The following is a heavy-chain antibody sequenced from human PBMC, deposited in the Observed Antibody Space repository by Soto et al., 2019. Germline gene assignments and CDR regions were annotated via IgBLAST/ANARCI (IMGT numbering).Heavy chain of an antibody. CDR3: ARDGPRKDYGMDV. CDR2: IYYSGST. Sequence: QVQLQESGPGLVKPSETLSLTCTVSGGSISSYYWSWIRQPPGKGLEWIGYIYYSGSTNYNPSLKSRVTISVDTSKNQFSLKLSSVTAADTAVYYCARDGPRKDYGMDVWGQGTTVTVSS. J-gene: IGHJ6*02. CDR1: GGSISSYY. V-gene: IGHV4-59*01.